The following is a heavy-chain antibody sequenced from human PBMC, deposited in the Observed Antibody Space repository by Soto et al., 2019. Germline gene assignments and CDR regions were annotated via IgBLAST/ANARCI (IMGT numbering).Heavy chain of an antibody. Sequence: QVHLQQWGAGLLKPSETLSLTCAVYGGSFSGYYWSWIRQPPGKGLEWIGEINHSGSPNYNPSLKSRVTXXXXXXXXXXXXXXXXXXXXXXXXXXXXSTAGILLWFGEARYYFDYWGQGTLVTV. D-gene: IGHD3-10*01. V-gene: IGHV4-34*01. CDR3: XSTAGILLWFGEARYYFDY. CDR1: GGSFSGYY. CDR2: INHSGSP. J-gene: IGHJ4*02.